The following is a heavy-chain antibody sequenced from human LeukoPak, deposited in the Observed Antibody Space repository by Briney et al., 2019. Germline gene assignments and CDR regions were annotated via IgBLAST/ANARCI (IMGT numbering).Heavy chain of an antibody. J-gene: IGHJ4*02. D-gene: IGHD6-13*01. V-gene: IGHV3-23*01. CDR1: GFTFSSYA. CDR3: AKDPSQQLVFDY. Sequence: GGSLRLSCAASGFTFSSYAMSWVRQAPGKGLEWVSAISGSGGSTYYADSVKGRFTISRDNTKSTLYLQMNSLRAEDTAVYYCAKDPSQQLVFDYWGQGTLVTVSS. CDR2: ISGSGGST.